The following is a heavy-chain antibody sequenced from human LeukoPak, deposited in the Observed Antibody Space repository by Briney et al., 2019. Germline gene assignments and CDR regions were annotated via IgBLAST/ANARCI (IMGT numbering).Heavy chain of an antibody. CDR2: MNPNSGNT. Sequence: ASVKVSCKASGYTFTSYDINWVRQATGQGLEWMGRMNPNSGNTGYAQKFQGRVTITRNTSISTAYMKLSSLRSEDTAVYYCARGLVMGRAGPLGRGWFDPWGQGTLVTVSS. CDR3: ARGLVMGRAGPLGRGWFDP. CDR1: GYTFTSYD. V-gene: IGHV1-8*03. D-gene: IGHD3-10*01. J-gene: IGHJ5*02.